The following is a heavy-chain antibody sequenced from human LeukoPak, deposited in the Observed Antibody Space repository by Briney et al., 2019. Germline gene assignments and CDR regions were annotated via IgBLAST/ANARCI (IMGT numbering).Heavy chain of an antibody. D-gene: IGHD3-16*01. V-gene: IGHV4-59*01. CDR3: ARGIGDLTY. J-gene: IGHJ4*02. CDR2: IYYSGST. CDR1: GGSISSYY. Sequence: SETLSLTCTVSGGSISSYYWSWIRQPPGKGLEWIGYIYYSGSTNYNPSLSGRVTISVDTSKKQFSMKLSSVTAADTAAYYCARGIGDLTYWGQGTLVTVSS.